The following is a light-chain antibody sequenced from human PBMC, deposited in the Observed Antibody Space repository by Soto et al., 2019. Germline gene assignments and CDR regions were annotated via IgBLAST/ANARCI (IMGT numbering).Light chain of an antibody. CDR3: RQYSALRHS. CDR1: QAVTNSY. J-gene: IGKJ2*01. CDR2: GIS. Sequence: ENELTQAPGTLSLSPGERATLSCRASQAVTNSYLAWSLQNPVQAPRPLIYGISSRATGISDGFSVSGSWKDFTLTISRLELENLIVYYCRQYSALRHSFGQRTKLEVK. V-gene: IGKV3-20*01.